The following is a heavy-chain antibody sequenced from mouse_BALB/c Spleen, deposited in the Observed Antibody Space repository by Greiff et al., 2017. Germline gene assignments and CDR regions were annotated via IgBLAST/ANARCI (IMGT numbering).Heavy chain of an antibody. CDR3: ARGGYSSLFAY. CDR2: INPSNGRT. V-gene: IGHV1S81*02. Sequence: QVQLQQPGAELVKPGASVKLSCKASGYTFTSYWMHWVKQRPGQGLEWIGEINPSNGRTNYNEKFKSKATLTVDKSSSTAYMQLSSLTSEDSAVYYCARGGYSSLFAYWGQGTLVTVSA. CDR1: GYTFTSYW. J-gene: IGHJ3*01. D-gene: IGHD2-12*01.